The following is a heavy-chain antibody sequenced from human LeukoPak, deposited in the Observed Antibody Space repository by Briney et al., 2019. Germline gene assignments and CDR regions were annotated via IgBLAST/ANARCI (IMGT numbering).Heavy chain of an antibody. J-gene: IGHJ3*02. CDR3: ARASAHSAFNAFDI. D-gene: IGHD1-26*01. V-gene: IGHV3-53*01. Sequence: GGSLRLSCAASGFTVSSNYMSWVRQAPGKGLEWVSVIYSGGSTYYADSVKGRSTISRDNSKNTLYLQMNSLRAEDTAVYYCARASAHSAFNAFDIWGQGTMVTVSS. CDR1: GFTVSSNY. CDR2: IYSGGST.